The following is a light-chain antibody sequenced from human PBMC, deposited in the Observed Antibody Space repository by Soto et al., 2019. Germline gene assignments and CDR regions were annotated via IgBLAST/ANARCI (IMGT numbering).Light chain of an antibody. CDR2: EVV. V-gene: IGLV2-8*01. CDR1: KNDIGVYDF. J-gene: IGLJ1*01. CDR3: KSYAGSNTYV. Sequence: QSVLTQPPSASGSPGQSVTISCTGTKNDIGVYDFVSWYQHHPGKAPRLIIYEVVQRPSGVPDRFSGSKSGNTASLTVSGLQAADEADYFCKSYAGSNTYVFGSPTNVAVL.